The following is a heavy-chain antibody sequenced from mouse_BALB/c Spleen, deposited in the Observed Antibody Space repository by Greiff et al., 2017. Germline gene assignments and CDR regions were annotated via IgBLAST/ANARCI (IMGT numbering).Heavy chain of an antibody. CDR1: GYTFTSYW. CDR2: IYPGNSDT. J-gene: IGHJ4*01. CDR3: TGKGNYYAMDY. Sequence: EVQLQESGTVLVRPGASVKMSCKASGYTFTSYWMHWVKQRPGQGLEWIGAIYPGNSDTSYNQKFKGKAKLTAVTSTSTLYMELSSLTNEDSAVYYSTGKGNYYAMDYWGQGTSVTVSS. V-gene: IGHV1-5*01.